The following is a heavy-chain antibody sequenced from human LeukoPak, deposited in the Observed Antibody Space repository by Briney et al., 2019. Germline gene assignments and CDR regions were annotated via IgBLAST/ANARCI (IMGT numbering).Heavy chain of an antibody. CDR3: ARHHGDIVVVPAADNWFDP. D-gene: IGHD2-2*01. V-gene: IGHV4-34*01. J-gene: IGHJ5*02. Sequence: SSETLSLTCAVYGGSFSGYYWSWIRQPPGKGLEWIGEINHGGSTNYNPSLKSRVTISVNTSKNQFSLKLSSVTAADTAVYYCARHHGDIVVVPAADNWFDPWGQGTPVTVSS. CDR1: GGSFSGYY. CDR2: INHGGST.